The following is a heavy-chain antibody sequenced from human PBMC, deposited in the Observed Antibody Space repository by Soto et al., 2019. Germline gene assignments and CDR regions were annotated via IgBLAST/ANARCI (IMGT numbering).Heavy chain of an antibody. J-gene: IGHJ3*02. V-gene: IGHV3-73*01. D-gene: IGHD2-21*02. Sequence: EVQLVESGGGLVQPGGSLKLSCVASGFAFSDSAIHWVRQSSGKGLEWVGRIKDKGNNYAIAYAASVTGRFTVSRDDSKNTAYLQINSLKIEDTAIYSYTRHRIIWANHMTAAVSNDGFDIWGQGTMVTVSS. CDR3: TRHRIIWANHMTAAVSNDGFDI. CDR1: GFAFSDSA. CDR2: IKDKGNNYAI.